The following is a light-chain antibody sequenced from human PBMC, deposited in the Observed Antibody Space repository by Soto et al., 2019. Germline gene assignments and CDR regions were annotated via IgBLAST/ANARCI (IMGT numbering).Light chain of an antibody. J-gene: IGLJ2*01. V-gene: IGLV2-14*01. CDR2: EVS. Sequence: QSALTQPASASGSPGQSITISCTGTSSDVGYYNYVSWYQQHPGKAPKLIIYEVSNRPSGVSNRFSGSKSGNTASLTISGLQAEDEADYYCSSYSTSSTPVLFGGGTKLTVL. CDR3: SSYSTSSTPVL. CDR1: SSDVGYYNY.